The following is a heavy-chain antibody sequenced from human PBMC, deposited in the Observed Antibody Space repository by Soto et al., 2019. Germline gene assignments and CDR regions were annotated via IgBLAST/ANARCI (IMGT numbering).Heavy chain of an antibody. CDR2: IFSSGTT. D-gene: IGHD3-22*01. CDR3: ASFEDGSHDSGYYFDY. Sequence: SETLPLTCTGSGETIGSGNKYWSWIRQAPGKGLEWIGYIFSSGTTYYNPSLKSRLTMSLDTSQNQFSLKLNSVTAADTAVYFFASFEDGSHDSGYYFDYWGKGSQVT. J-gene: IGHJ4*02. CDR1: GETIGSGNKY. V-gene: IGHV4-30-4*02.